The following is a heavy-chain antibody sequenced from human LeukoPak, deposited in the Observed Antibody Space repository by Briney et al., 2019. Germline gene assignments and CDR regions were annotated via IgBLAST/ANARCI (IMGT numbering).Heavy chain of an antibody. CDR1: GFTFSNYA. V-gene: IGHV3-23*01. Sequence: GGSLRLSCAASGFTFSNYAMSWVRQAPGKGLEWVSAFSPSGGGTYYADSVKGRFTISRDNSKNTLYLQMNSLRAEDTAVYYCAKNPQYCSGGSCYTYYYMDVWGKGTTVTVSS. CDR2: FSPSGGGT. CDR3: AKNPQYCSGGSCYTYYYMDV. J-gene: IGHJ6*03. D-gene: IGHD2-15*01.